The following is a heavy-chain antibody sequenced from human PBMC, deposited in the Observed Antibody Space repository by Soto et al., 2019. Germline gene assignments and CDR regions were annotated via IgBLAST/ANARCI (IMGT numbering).Heavy chain of an antibody. D-gene: IGHD2-2*01. CDR2: IYTSGST. CDR1: GGSISSYY. Sequence: QVQLQESGPGLVKPSETLSLTCTVSGGSISSYYWSWIRQPAGKGLEWIGRIYTSGSTNYNPSLTSRVTMSVDTSKNQFSLKLSSVTAADTAVYYCAREEYRGFVRGSWFDPWGQGTLVTVSS. V-gene: IGHV4-4*07. CDR3: AREEYRGFVRGSWFDP. J-gene: IGHJ5*02.